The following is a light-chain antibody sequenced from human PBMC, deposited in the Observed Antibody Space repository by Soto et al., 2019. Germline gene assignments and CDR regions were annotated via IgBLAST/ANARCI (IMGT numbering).Light chain of an antibody. CDR3: QQRYTTPLT. Sequence: DIQMTQSPSSLSASVGDRVTITCRASQSISNYLNWYQQKPGKAPKLLIYSASSLESGVPSRFNGSGSGTDFTLTISRMRPDDFATYYCQQRYTTPLTFGEGTKVEIK. CDR2: SAS. J-gene: IGKJ4*01. V-gene: IGKV1-39*01. CDR1: QSISNY.